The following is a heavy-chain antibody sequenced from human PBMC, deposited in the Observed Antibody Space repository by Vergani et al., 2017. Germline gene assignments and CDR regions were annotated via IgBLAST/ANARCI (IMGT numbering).Heavy chain of an antibody. CDR3: ATAESSTDCINSVGITPETGSCFDR. J-gene: IGHJ5*02. CDR1: GYTFTYRY. CDR2: ITPFNGKT. Sequence: QMQLVQSGAEVKKPGSSVKVSCKASGYTFTYRYLHWVRQAPGQALEWMGWITPFNGKTNYAQKFQDRVTITRDRSMSTAYMELSSLRSEDTAMYYCATAESSTDCINSVGITPETGSCFDRWGQGTLVTVSS. D-gene: IGHD2-2*01. V-gene: IGHV1-45*02.